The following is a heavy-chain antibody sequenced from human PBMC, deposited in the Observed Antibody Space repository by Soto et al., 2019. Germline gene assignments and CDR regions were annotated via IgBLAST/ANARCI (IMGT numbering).Heavy chain of an antibody. CDR2: IYYTGST. Sequence: SETLSLTCTVSGASVSSGSYQWSWIRQSPGKGLEWIGYIYYTGSTNYNPSLKSRVTISEDTSKSQFSLKVNSMTAADTAVYYCARYRREAVAGYTLDNWGQGILVTVSS. V-gene: IGHV4-61*01. CDR1: GASVSSGSYQ. CDR3: ARYRREAVAGYTLDN. D-gene: IGHD6-13*01. J-gene: IGHJ4*02.